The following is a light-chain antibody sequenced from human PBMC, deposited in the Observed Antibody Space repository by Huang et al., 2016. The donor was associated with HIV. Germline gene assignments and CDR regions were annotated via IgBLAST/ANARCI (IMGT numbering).Light chain of an antibody. CDR1: QSIRTNY. Sequence: EIVLTQSPGTLSLSPGERVTLSCRASQSIRTNYLAWFQQKPGQAPRLLVYGASSRATGSPGRFSGTGSGTDFTLSIGRLEPEDSALYYCQQYDTLPRTFGQGTKVEIK. CDR3: QQYDTLPRT. CDR2: GAS. J-gene: IGKJ1*01. V-gene: IGKV3-20*01.